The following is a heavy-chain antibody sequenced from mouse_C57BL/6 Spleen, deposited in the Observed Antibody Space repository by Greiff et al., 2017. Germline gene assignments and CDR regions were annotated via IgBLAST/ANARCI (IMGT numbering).Heavy chain of an antibody. D-gene: IGHD2-5*01. V-gene: IGHV1-80*01. CDR3: ARDYSNPYWYFDV. J-gene: IGHJ1*03. CDR2: IYPGDGDT. Sequence: VQLKESGAELVKPGASVKISCKASGYAFSSYWMNWVKQRPGKGLEWIGQIYPGDGDTNYNGKFKGKATLTADKSSSTAYMQLSSLTSEDSAVYFCARDYSNPYWYFDVWGTGTTVTVSS. CDR1: GYAFSSYW.